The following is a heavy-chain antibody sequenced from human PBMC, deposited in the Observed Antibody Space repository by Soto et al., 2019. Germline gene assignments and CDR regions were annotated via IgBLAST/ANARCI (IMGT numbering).Heavy chain of an antibody. CDR2: ISAYNGNT. D-gene: IGHD6-6*01. CDR1: GYTFTSYG. Sequence: QVQLVQSGAEVKKPGASVKVSCKASGYTFTSYGISWVRQAPGQGLEWMGWISAYNGNTNYAQKLQGRVTMTTDTSTSTAYMELRSLRSADTAVYYCAREIRVRVAARQGPLDYWGQGTLVTVSS. J-gene: IGHJ4*02. V-gene: IGHV1-18*01. CDR3: AREIRVRVAARQGPLDY.